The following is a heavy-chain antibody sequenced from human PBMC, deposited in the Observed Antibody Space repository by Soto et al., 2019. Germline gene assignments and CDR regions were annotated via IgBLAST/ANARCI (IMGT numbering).Heavy chain of an antibody. CDR2: IKSKTDGGTI. D-gene: IGHD3-10*02. CDR1: GVTSSHAW. Sequence: VGPLRLSWAAAGVTSSHAWRSRVRQASGKGLEWVGRIKSKTDGGTISYAATVKGRFTISRDDQKNTLYLKMTSLKTEDTAVYFCVIYYYVLGDYYRHKAVVFLAIWGHGTMVPVSS. J-gene: IGHJ3*02. CDR3: VIYYYVLGDYYRHKAVVFLAI. V-gene: IGHV3-15*01.